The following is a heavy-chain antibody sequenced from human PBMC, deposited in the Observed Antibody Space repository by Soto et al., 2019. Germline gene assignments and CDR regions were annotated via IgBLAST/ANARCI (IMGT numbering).Heavy chain of an antibody. CDR2: ISSSSSTI. J-gene: IGHJ6*02. V-gene: IGHV3-48*02. Sequence: PGGSLRLSCAASGFTFSSYSMNWVRQAPGKGLEWASYISSSSSTIYYADSVKGRFTISRDNAKNSLYLQMNSLRDEDTAVYYCARASLSYYYYYGMDVWGQGTTVTVSS. CDR3: ARASLSYYYYYGMDV. CDR1: GFTFSSYS.